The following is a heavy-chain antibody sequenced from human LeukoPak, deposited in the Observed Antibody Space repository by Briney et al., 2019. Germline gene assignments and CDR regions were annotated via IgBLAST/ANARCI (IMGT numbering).Heavy chain of an antibody. V-gene: IGHV4-34*01. CDR3: ARKSAYVVTNAFIDY. D-gene: IGHD2-21*02. J-gene: IGHJ4*02. CDR1: GGSFSGYY. Sequence: SETLSLTCAVYGGSFSGYYWSWIRQPPGKGLEWIGEINHSGSTNYNPSPKSRVTISVDTSKNQFSLKLSSVTAADTAVYYCARKSAYVVTNAFIDYWAQGTLVTVSS. CDR2: INHSGST.